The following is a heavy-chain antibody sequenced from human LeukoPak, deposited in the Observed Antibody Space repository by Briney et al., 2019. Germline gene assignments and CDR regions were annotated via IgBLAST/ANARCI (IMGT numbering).Heavy chain of an antibody. CDR1: GYTLTELS. CDR2: INPHSGGT. V-gene: IGHV1-2*02. D-gene: IGHD3/OR15-3a*01. CDR3: ATDDFWTAYYTSGSRGYYFKY. J-gene: IGHJ4*02. Sequence: GASVKVSCKVSGYTLTELSMHWVRQAPGQGLEWMGWINPHSGGTNYPQKFQGRVTMTRDTSISTAYMELSRLRSDDTAIYYCATDDFWTAYYTSGSRGYYFKYWGPGTLVTVSS.